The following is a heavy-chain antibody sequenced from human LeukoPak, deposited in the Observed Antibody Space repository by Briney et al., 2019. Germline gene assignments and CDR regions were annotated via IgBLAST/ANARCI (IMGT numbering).Heavy chain of an antibody. CDR2: IYTSGST. J-gene: IGHJ5*02. V-gene: IGHV4-4*07. Sequence: PSETLSLTCTVSGGSISSYYWSWIRQPAGKGLEWIGRIYTSGSTNYNPSLKSRVTMSVDTSKNQFSPKLSSVTAADTAVYYCARDNYYDSSGYPRGWFDPWGQGTLVTVSS. CDR3: ARDNYYDSSGYPRGWFDP. D-gene: IGHD3-22*01. CDR1: GGSISSYY.